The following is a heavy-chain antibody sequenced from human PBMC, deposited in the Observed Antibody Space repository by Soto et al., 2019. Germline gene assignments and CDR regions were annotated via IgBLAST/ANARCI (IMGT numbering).Heavy chain of an antibody. Sequence: SETLSLTCSILGDSISDTRFYWGWVRQSPEKGLEWIGSISHDGHAYYNPSLKSRVTLFADTSRNQFYLTMKSVTVADTALYFCARKVYGDYLGGNWFDPWGQGALVTVSS. V-gene: IGHV4-39*01. CDR1: GDSISDTRFY. CDR3: ARKVYGDYLGGNWFDP. CDR2: ISHDGHA. D-gene: IGHD4-17*01. J-gene: IGHJ5*02.